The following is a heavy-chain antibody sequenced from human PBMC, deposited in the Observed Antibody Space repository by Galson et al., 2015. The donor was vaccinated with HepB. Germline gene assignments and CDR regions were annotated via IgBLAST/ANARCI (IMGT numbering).Heavy chain of an antibody. J-gene: IGHJ4*02. V-gene: IGHV3-7*04. Sequence: SLRLSCAASGFTFSSYWVSWVRQAPGKGLEWVANIKQDGSEKYYVDSVKGRFTISRDNAKNSLYLQMNSLRAEDTAVYYCARGIAVAGTLGRGYWGQGTLVTVSS. CDR2: IKQDGSEK. CDR3: ARGIAVAGTLGRGY. CDR1: GFTFSSYW. D-gene: IGHD6-19*01.